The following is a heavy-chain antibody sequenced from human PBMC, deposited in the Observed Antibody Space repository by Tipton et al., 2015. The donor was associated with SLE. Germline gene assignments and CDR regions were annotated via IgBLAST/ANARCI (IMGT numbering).Heavy chain of an antibody. CDR3: ARGGPPGYSSSDY. D-gene: IGHD6-13*01. J-gene: IGHJ4*02. Sequence: TLSLTCAVYGGSISSYYWSWIRQPPGKGLEWIGYIYTSGSTNYNPSLKSRVTISVDMSKNQFSLKLSSVTAADTAVYYCARGGPPGYSSSDYWGQGTLVTVSS. V-gene: IGHV4-4*09. CDR1: GGSISSYY. CDR2: IYTSGST.